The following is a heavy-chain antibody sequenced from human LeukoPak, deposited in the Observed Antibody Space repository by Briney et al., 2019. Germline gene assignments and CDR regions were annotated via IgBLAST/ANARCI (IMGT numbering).Heavy chain of an antibody. CDR3: ARGPNSGYSWLDP. CDR1: GFTFSKFW. CDR2: IKQDGSEK. J-gene: IGHJ5*02. Sequence: GGSLRLSCEASGFTFSKFWMNWVRQAPGKGVEWVANIKQDGSEKRYVDSVKGRFSISRDNTKNSLYLQMSSLRAEDTAVYYCARGPNSGYSWLDPWGQGTLVTVSS. D-gene: IGHD5-12*01. V-gene: IGHV3-7*03.